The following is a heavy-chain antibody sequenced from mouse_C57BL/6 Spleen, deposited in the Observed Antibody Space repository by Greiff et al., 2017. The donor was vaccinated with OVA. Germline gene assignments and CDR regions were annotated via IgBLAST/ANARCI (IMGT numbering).Heavy chain of an antibody. Sequence: QVQLQQPGAELVKPGASVKMSCKASGYTFTSYWITWVKQRPGQGLEWIGDIYPGSGSTNYNEKFKSKATRTVDTPSSTAYMQLSSLTSEDSAVYYCARWGIHYYDSSLNYFGCWGQVTTLSVSS. J-gene: IGHJ2*01. D-gene: IGHD1-1*01. CDR2: IYPGSGST. V-gene: IGHV1-55*01. CDR3: ARWGIHYYDSSLNYFGC. CDR1: GYTFTSYW.